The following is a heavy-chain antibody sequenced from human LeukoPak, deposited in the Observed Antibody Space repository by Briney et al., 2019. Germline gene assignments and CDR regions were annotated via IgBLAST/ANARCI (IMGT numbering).Heavy chain of an antibody. Sequence: ASVKVSCKASGYTFTSYAMHWVRQAPGQRLEWMGWINAGNGNTKYSQRFQGRVTITRDTSASTAYMELSSLRSEDTAVYYCASRCSGGSCYFSYYYGMDVWGQGTTVTVSS. D-gene: IGHD2-15*01. CDR3: ASRCSGGSCYFSYYYGMDV. V-gene: IGHV1-3*01. CDR1: GYTFTSYA. CDR2: INAGNGNT. J-gene: IGHJ6*02.